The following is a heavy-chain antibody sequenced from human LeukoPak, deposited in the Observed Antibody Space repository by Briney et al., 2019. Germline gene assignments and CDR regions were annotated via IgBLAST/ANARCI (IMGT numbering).Heavy chain of an antibody. V-gene: IGHV4-38-2*02. CDR3: ARDRSGSYRGWFDP. D-gene: IGHD3-10*01. CDR1: GYSISSGYY. Sequence: SETLSLTCTVSGYSISSGYYWGWIRQPPGKGLEWIGSIYHSGSTYYNPSLKSRVTISVDTSKNQFSLKLSSVTAADTAVYYCARDRSGSYRGWFDPWGQGTLVTVSS. CDR2: IYHSGST. J-gene: IGHJ5*02.